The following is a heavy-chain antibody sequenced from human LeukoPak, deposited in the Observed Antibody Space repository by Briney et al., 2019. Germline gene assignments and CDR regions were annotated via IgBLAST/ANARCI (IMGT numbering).Heavy chain of an antibody. CDR3: AKVSAAAGTSYYYYGMDV. CDR2: ISGSGGST. V-gene: IGHV3-23*01. CDR1: GFTFGDYA. D-gene: IGHD6-13*01. J-gene: IGHJ6*02. Sequence: GGSLRLSCTASGFTFGDYAMSWVRQAPGKGLEWVSAISGSGGSTYYADSVKGRFTISRDNSKNTLYLQMNSLRAEDTAVYYCAKVSAAAGTSYYYYGMDVWGQGTTVTVSS.